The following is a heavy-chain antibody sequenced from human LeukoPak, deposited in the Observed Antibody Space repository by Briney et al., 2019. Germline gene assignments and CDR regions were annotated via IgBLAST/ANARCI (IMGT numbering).Heavy chain of an antibody. CDR2: IKQDGSEK. J-gene: IGHJ6*02. V-gene: IGHV3-7*01. CDR3: ARDNHYGSAEIYGMDV. D-gene: IGHD3-10*01. CDR1: GFTFSSYA. Sequence: GGSLRLSCAASGFTFSSYAMHWVRQAPGKGLEWVANIKQDGSEKYYVDSVKGRFTISRDNAKNSLYLQMNSLRAEDTAVYYCARDNHYGSAEIYGMDVWGQGTTVTVSS.